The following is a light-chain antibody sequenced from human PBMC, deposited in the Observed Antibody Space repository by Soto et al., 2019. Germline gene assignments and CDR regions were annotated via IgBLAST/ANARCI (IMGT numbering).Light chain of an antibody. Sequence: DIVMTQSPLSLPVTPGEPASISCRSSQSLLHSNGYKYLDWYLQKPGQSPQLLIYLGSNRASGVPDRFSGSGSGTDFTLKISRVEAVDVGVYYCMQALQTPWTFGQGTKVEIK. CDR3: MQALQTPWT. CDR1: QSLLHSNGYKY. CDR2: LGS. J-gene: IGKJ1*01. V-gene: IGKV2-28*01.